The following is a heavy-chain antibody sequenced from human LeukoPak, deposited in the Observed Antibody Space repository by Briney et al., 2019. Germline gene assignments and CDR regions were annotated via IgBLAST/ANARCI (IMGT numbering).Heavy chain of an antibody. V-gene: IGHV4-34*01. CDR2: INHSGGT. J-gene: IGHJ4*02. D-gene: IGHD2-2*01. CDR1: GGSFSGYY. CDR3: AGRRSCTSCYVTFDY. Sequence: SPSETLSLTCAVYGGSFSGYYWSWIRQPPGKGLEWIGEINHSGGTNYNPSLKSRVTISVDTSKNQFSLKLSSVTAADTAVYYCAGRRSCTSCYVTFDYWGQGTLVTVSS.